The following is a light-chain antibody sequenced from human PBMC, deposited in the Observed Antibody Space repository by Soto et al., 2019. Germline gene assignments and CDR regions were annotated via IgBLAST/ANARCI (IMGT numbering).Light chain of an antibody. J-gene: IGKJ2*01. V-gene: IGKV3-20*01. CDR3: QQYGSSPPYT. CDR2: AAS. CDR1: QTVGRNY. Sequence: EIVLTQSPGTLSLSPGERATLSCRASQTVGRNYVAWYQQKPGQAPRLLIFAASGRVTGIPDRFSGSGSGTDCTLTITRLEPEDFALYFCQQYGSSPPYTFGQGTTLEIK.